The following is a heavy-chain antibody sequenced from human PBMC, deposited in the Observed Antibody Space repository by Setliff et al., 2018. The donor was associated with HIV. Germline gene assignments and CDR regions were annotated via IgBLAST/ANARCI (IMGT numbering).Heavy chain of an antibody. D-gene: IGHD2-8*01. CDR3: AREKNGYFDS. J-gene: IGHJ4*02. CDR2: VFYSGSA. Sequence: PSETLSLTCAVSAGSISSYYWSWIRQPPGKGLEWIGYVFYSGSANYNPSLKGRVTISVDTSKNQFSLTVTSVTAADTAVYYCAREKNGYFDSWGQGTLVTVSS. V-gene: IGHV4-59*01. CDR1: AGSISSYY.